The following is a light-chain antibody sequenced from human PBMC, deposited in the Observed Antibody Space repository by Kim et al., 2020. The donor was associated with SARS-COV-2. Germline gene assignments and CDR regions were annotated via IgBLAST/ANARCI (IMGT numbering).Light chain of an antibody. CDR2: QDS. Sequence: ASQTCSGEKWEEKNSAWYNKKPAESPVLVISQDSKRPPGVPERSSGSNSGNTAPLTTSGTQPMDEADFYCQAWDSSTPPYYVFGTGTKVTVL. V-gene: IGLV3-1*01. CDR3: QAWDSSTPPYYV. CDR1: KWEEKN. J-gene: IGLJ1*01.